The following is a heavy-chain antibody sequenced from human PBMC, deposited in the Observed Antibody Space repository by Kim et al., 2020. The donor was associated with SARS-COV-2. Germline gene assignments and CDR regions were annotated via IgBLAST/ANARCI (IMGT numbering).Heavy chain of an antibody. CDR3: ARVTPAGTYYYYGMDV. J-gene: IGHJ6*02. D-gene: IGHD6-19*01. CDR1: GGSISSYY. V-gene: IGHV4-59*01. Sequence: SETLSLTCTVSGGSISSYYWSWIRQPPGKGLEWIGYIYYSGSTNYNPSLKSRVTISVDTSKNQFSLKLSSVTAADTAVYYCARVTPAGTYYYYGMDVWGQGTTVTVSS. CDR2: IYYSGST.